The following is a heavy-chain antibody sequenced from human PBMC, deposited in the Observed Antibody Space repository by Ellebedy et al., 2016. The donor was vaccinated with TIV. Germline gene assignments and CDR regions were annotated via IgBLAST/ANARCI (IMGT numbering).Heavy chain of an antibody. V-gene: IGHV1-3*01. CDR1: GYTFITYT. D-gene: IGHD3-22*01. J-gene: IGHJ5*02. Sequence: ASVKVSCXASGYTFITYTMHWVRQAPGQGLEWMGWINAGSGKAKSSQRFQGRVTITRDTSASTAYMELSSLRSGDTAVYYCARETHFYDSRSDYPWGSWGQGTLVIVSS. CDR3: ARETHFYDSRSDYPWGS. CDR2: INAGSGKA.